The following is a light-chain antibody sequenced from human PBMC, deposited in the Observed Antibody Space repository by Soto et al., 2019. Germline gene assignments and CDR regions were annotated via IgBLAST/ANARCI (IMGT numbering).Light chain of an antibody. CDR1: QTVSNNY. CDR2: DAS. J-gene: IGKJ1*01. CDR3: QQRSNWPKT. V-gene: IGKV3-11*01. Sequence: EIVLTQSPGTLSLSPGDRATLSCRASQTVSNNYLAWCQQKPGQAPRLLIYDASNRATGIPARFSGSGSGTDFTLTISSLEPEDFAVYYCQQRSNWPKTFGQGTKVDIK.